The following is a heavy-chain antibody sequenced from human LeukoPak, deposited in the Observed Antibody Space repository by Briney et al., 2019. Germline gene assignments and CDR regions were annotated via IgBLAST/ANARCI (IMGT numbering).Heavy chain of an antibody. J-gene: IGHJ4*02. D-gene: IGHD6-19*01. V-gene: IGHV3-23*01. Sequence: PGGSLRLSCAASGFTFSSYAMSWVRQAPGKGLEWVSGISGSGDNTYYADSVKGRFTISRDNAKNSLSLQMNSLRADDTAVYYCAREVAGFDYWGQGTLVTVSS. CDR3: AREVAGFDY. CDR1: GFTFSSYA. CDR2: ISGSGDNT.